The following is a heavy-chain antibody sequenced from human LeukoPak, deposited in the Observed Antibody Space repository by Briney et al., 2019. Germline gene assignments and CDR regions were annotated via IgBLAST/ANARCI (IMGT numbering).Heavy chain of an antibody. D-gene: IGHD6-19*01. V-gene: IGHV4-59*01. Sequence: PLETLSLTCTLSGGSINNYYWSWIRQPPGKGLEWIGYIYYNGNTNYNPSLKSRVTISVDTSKNQFSLKLSSVTAADTAVYFCAREYSSGLSWFDPWGQGTLVTVSS. J-gene: IGHJ5*02. CDR3: AREYSSGLSWFDP. CDR2: IYYNGNT. CDR1: GGSINNYY.